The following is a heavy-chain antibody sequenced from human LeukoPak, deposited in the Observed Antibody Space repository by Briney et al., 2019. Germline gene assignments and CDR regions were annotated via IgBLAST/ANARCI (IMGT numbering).Heavy chain of an antibody. Sequence: GGSLRLSCAASGFTFSSYGMHWLRQAPGKGLEWVAVISYDGSNKYYADSVKGRFTISRDNSKNTLYLQMNSLRAEDTAVYYCAKDWGDGYNFGLLDYWGQGTLVTVSS. D-gene: IGHD5-24*01. V-gene: IGHV3-30*18. CDR2: ISYDGSNK. J-gene: IGHJ4*02. CDR1: GFTFSSYG. CDR3: AKDWGDGYNFGLLDY.